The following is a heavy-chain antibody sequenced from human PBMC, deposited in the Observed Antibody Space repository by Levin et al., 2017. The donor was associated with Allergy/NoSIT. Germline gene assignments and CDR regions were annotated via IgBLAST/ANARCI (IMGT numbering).Heavy chain of an antibody. CDR3: ARSVAATLGYYYGIDV. D-gene: IGHD2-15*01. Sequence: GGSLRLSCAASGFTFSSYGMHWVRQAPGKGLEWVAVISFDGSNENYADSVKGRFTISRDNSKNTLYLQMNSLRAEDTAVYYCARSVAATLGYYYGIDVWGQGTTVTVSS. CDR2: ISFDGSNE. V-gene: IGHV3-30*04. CDR1: GFTFSSYG. J-gene: IGHJ6*02.